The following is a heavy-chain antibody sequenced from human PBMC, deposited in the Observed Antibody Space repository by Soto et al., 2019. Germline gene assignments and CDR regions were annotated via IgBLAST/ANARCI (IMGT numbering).Heavy chain of an antibody. D-gene: IGHD6-19*01. J-gene: IGHJ4*01. V-gene: IGHV3-23*01. Sequence: EVQLLESGGGVVQPGGSLRLSCEASGFNFKKFAMGWVRQAPGEGLEWVAGISCCGGSTSYADSVKGRFSLARDASKSTLSLHLNSLRFEDTARYFCAKADGEQWLIPHLDNWGHRTLVTVS. CDR2: ISCCGGST. CDR1: GFNFKKFA. CDR3: AKADGEQWLIPHLDN.